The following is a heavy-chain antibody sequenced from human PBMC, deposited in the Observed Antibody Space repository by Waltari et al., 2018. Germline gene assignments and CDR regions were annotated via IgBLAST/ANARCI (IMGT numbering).Heavy chain of an antibody. CDR1: GGSFSGYY. CDR2: INHSGST. J-gene: IGHJ4*02. D-gene: IGHD3-22*01. Sequence: QVQLQQWGAGLLKPSETLSLTCAVYGGSFSGYYWSWIRQPPGKGLEWIGEINHSGSTNYNPSRKSRVTIPVDTSKNQCSLKLSYVTAADTAVYYCAGGGYYYDSSGYYYFGLSDYWGQGTLVTVSS. V-gene: IGHV4-34*01. CDR3: AGGGYYYDSSGYYYFGLSDY.